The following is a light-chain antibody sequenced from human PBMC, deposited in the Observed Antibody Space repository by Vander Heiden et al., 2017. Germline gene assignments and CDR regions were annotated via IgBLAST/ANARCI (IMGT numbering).Light chain of an antibody. V-gene: IGKV1-27*01. Sequence: DIQMTQSPSSLSASVGDRVTITCRASQGISNYLAWYQQKPGKGPKLLIYAASTLQSGVPSRFSGSGYGTDFTLTISSRQPEDVATYYCQKNNSYPPITFGGGTKVEIK. CDR2: AAS. CDR1: QGISNY. J-gene: IGKJ4*01. CDR3: QKNNSYPPIT.